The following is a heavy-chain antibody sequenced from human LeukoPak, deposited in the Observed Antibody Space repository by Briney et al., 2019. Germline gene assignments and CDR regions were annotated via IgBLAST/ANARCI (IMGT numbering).Heavy chain of an antibody. CDR2: IYTSGSI. CDR1: GGSISSGSYY. CDR3: AREAGDSGSPGDY. Sequence: SETLSLTCTVSGGSISSGSYYWSWIRQPAGKGLEWIGRIYTSGSINYNPSLKSRVTISVDTSKNQFSLKLSSVTAADTAVYYCAREAGDSGSPGDYWGQGTLVTVSS. D-gene: IGHD1-26*01. J-gene: IGHJ4*02. V-gene: IGHV4-61*02.